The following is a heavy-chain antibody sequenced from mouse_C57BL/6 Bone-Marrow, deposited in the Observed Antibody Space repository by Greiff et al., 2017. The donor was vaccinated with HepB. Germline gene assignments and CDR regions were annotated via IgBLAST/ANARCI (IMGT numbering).Heavy chain of an antibody. CDR3: TGRITHYFDY. D-gene: IGHD2-4*01. CDR2: IRLKSDNYAT. CDR1: GFTFSNYW. V-gene: IGHV6-3*01. Sequence: EVKVEESGGGLVQPGGSMKLSCVASGFTFSNYWMNWVRQSPEKGLEWVAQIRLKSDNYATHYAESVKGRFTISRDDSKSSVYLQMNNLRAEDTGIYYCTGRITHYFDYWGQGTTLTVSS. J-gene: IGHJ2*01.